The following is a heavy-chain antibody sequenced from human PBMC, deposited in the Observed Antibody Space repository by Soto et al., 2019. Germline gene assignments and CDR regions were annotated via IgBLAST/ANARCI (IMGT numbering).Heavy chain of an antibody. J-gene: IGHJ3*02. CDR3: ARKVVTMIVIRNDAFDI. CDR2: IDPSDSYT. D-gene: IGHD3-22*01. V-gene: IGHV5-10-1*01. Sequence: GESVKISCKGSGYRFTSYCMSWVRQMPGKGLEWMGRIDPSDSYTNYSPSFQGHVTISADKSISTAYLQWSSLKASDTAMYYCARKVVTMIVIRNDAFDIWGQGTMVTVSS. CDR1: GYRFTSYC.